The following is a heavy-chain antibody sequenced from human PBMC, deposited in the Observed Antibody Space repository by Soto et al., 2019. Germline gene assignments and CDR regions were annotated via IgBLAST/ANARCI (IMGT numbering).Heavy chain of an antibody. CDR2: IERDDDDR. D-gene: IGHD1-20*01. V-gene: IGHV2-70*13. Sequence: SGPTLVNPTETLTLTCTFSGFSLPSPGMCVSWIRQPPGKALEWLALIERDDDDRYYSTSLKTRITISKDTRKNQVVLTMANMDPADTGTYYCARSIRGPRRFNGMDVWGQGTTVTVSS. CDR1: GFSLPSPGMC. J-gene: IGHJ6*02. CDR3: ARSIRGPRRFNGMDV.